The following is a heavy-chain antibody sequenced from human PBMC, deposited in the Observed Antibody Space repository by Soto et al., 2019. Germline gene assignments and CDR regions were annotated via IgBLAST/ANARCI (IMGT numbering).Heavy chain of an antibody. CDR3: VSRPIFGFPYGPFDY. V-gene: IGHV4-39*01. Sequence: SETLSLTCSVSRGSIRSGSYYRAWIRQTPGKGLEWIATISYTETTYYNPSLKSRVAISVDLSKNQFSLRLNSMTAADTAVYYCVSRPIFGFPYGPFDYWGQGALVTVSS. CDR1: RGSIRSGSYY. CDR2: ISYTETT. J-gene: IGHJ4*02. D-gene: IGHD3-10*01.